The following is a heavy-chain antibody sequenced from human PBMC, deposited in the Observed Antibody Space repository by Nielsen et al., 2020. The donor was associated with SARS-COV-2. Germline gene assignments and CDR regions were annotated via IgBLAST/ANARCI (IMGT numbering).Heavy chain of an antibody. D-gene: IGHD3-22*01. J-gene: IGHJ4*02. CDR2: ILYDGSYK. Sequence: GESLITSCSASGFIFGSSGMHLVRQAPGEGLELVSMILYDGSYKYYGDSVRGRFTISRDNSRNTLHLQMNSLRVDNTAVYYCTGNSDDYYDVSGDHYRSYSFEHWCQGTLVTVSS. CDR1: GFIFGSSG. V-gene: IGHV3-30*02. CDR3: TGNSDDYYDVSGDHYRSYSFEH.